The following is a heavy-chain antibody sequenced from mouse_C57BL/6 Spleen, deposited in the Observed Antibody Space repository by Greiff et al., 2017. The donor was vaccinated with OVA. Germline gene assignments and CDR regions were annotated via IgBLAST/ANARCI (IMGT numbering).Heavy chain of an antibody. CDR2: IYPGSGNT. J-gene: IGHJ3*01. D-gene: IGHD4-1*01. CDR3: ARGNWDGLAY. Sequence: QLQQSGPELVKPGASVKISCKASGYTFTDYYINWVKQRPGQGPEWIGWIYPGSGNTKYHEKFKGKATLTVDTSSSTAYMQRSSLTAEDSAVYFCARGNWDGLAYWGQGTLVTVSA. V-gene: IGHV1-84*01. CDR1: GYTFTDYY.